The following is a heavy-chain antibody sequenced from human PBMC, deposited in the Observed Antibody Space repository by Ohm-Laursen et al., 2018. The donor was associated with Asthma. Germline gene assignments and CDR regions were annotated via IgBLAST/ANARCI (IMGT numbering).Heavy chain of an antibody. CDR3: ARKFSSGWLFDF. CDR1: GFIFSDYA. Sequence: RSLRLSCAASGFIFSDYAFHWVRQAPGKGLEWVAVISNDGTNQYYADSVKGRFTISRDNSKNTLYLQMNSLRAEDTAVYYCARKFSSGWLFDFWGQGTLVTVSS. V-gene: IGHV3-30*14. J-gene: IGHJ4*02. D-gene: IGHD6-19*01. CDR2: ISNDGTNQ.